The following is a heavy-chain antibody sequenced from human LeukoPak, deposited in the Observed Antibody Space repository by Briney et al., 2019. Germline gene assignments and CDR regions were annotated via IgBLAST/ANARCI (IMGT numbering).Heavy chain of an antibody. CDR1: GFTFSSSG. Sequence: PGRPLRPSFPASGFTFSSSGMPWVRQAPGKGLDWVAVISYDGSNKYYADAVKGRFTISRDNSKNTLYLQMNSLRAEDTAVYYCAKNSRASSGRNDAFDVWGQGTMVTVSS. CDR3: AKNSRASSGRNDAFDV. D-gene: IGHD3-22*01. J-gene: IGHJ3*01. V-gene: IGHV3-30*18. CDR2: ISYDGSNK.